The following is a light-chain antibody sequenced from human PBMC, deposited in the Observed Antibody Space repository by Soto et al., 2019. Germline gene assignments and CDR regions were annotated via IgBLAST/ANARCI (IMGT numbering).Light chain of an antibody. CDR1: SRDVGNYNY. J-gene: IGLJ1*01. V-gene: IGLV2-14*01. Sequence: QSALTQPVSVSGSPGQSITISCTGTSRDVGNYNYVSWYQQDPGKAPKLIIYEVSNRPSGVSSRFSGSKSDNTASLTISGLQAEDEADYYCSSYTSTSTLYVFGTGTKVTVL. CDR3: SSYTSTSTLYV. CDR2: EVS.